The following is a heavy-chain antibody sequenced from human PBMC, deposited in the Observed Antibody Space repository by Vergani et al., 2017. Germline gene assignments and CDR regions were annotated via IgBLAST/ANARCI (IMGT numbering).Heavy chain of an antibody. Sequence: QVPLVESGGGVVQPGRSLRLSCVVSGFTSSYYGMHWVRQAPGKGLEWVAVIPYDGTQKYYADSVKGRFTISRDNSKSTLYLQMNSLRTEDTAVYYCATKSCGTPGCQIGYFREWGQGTLVTVSS. CDR2: IPYDGTQK. J-gene: IGHJ1*01. CDR3: ATKSCGTPGCQIGYFRE. D-gene: IGHD1-1*01. V-gene: IGHV3-30*03. CDR1: GFTSSYYG.